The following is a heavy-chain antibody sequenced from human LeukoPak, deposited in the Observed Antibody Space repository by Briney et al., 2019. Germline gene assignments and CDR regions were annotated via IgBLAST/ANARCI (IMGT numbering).Heavy chain of an antibody. Sequence: SETLSLTCTVSGGSISSYYWSWIRQPPGKGLEWIGYIYYSGSTNYNPSLKSRVIISVDTSKNQFSLKLSSVTAADTAVYYCARDGDGYNSNRFDYWGQGTLVTVSS. CDR2: IYYSGST. CDR1: GGSISSYY. V-gene: IGHV4-59*01. D-gene: IGHD5-24*01. J-gene: IGHJ4*02. CDR3: ARDGDGYNSNRFDY.